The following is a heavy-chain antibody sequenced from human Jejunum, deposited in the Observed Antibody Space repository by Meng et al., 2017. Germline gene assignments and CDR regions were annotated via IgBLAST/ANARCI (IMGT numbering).Heavy chain of an antibody. D-gene: IGHD5/OR15-5a*01. V-gene: IGHV3-23*01. J-gene: IGHJ4*02. CDR1: GFTFNTYA. CDR2: ISGSGDNT. CDR3: AKECVYTTIGDFFDC. Sequence: GESLKISCAASGFTFNTYAMTWVRQVPGKGLEWVSTISGSGDNTYYADSVKGRFSISRDNSKNTLYLQMNSRKAEDTALDYGAKECVYTTIGDFFDCWGQGTLVTVSS.